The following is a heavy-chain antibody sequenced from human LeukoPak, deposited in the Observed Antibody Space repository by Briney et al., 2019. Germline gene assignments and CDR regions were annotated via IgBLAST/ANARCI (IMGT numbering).Heavy chain of an antibody. Sequence: GGSLRLSCAASGFTFSSYWMHWVRQAPGKGLVWVSRINSDGSSTSYADSVKGRFTISRDNAKNTLYLQMNSLRAEDTAVYYCARDMGRYGDYGPHYYMDVWGKGTTVTISS. D-gene: IGHD4-17*01. CDR3: ARDMGRYGDYGPHYYMDV. J-gene: IGHJ6*03. CDR2: INSDGSST. V-gene: IGHV3-74*01. CDR1: GFTFSSYW.